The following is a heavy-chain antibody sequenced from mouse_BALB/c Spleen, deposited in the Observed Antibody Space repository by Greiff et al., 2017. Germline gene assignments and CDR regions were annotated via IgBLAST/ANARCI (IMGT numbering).Heavy chain of an antibody. J-gene: IGHJ4*01. V-gene: IGHV5-17*02. CDR3: ARGGTVVATRAMDY. Sequence: EVNLVESGGGLVQPGGSRKLSCAASGFTFSSFGMHWVRQAPEKGLEWVAYISSGSSTIYYADTVKGRFTISRDNPKNTLFLQMTSLRSEDTAMYYCARGGTVVATRAMDYWGQGTSVTVSS. CDR1: GFTFSSFG. CDR2: ISSGSSTI. D-gene: IGHD1-1*01.